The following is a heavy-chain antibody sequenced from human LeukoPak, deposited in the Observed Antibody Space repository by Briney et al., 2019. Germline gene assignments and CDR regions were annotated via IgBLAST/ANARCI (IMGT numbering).Heavy chain of an antibody. CDR1: GFTFSSYA. CDR2: ISGSGGST. Sequence: GGSLRLSCAVSGFTFSSYAMSWVRQAPGKGLEWVSAISGSGGSTYYADSVKGRFTISRDNSKNTLYLQMNSLRAEDTAVYYCARDDYVWGSYHHFDYWGQGTLVTVSS. V-gene: IGHV3-23*01. D-gene: IGHD3-16*02. CDR3: ARDDYVWGSYHHFDY. J-gene: IGHJ4*02.